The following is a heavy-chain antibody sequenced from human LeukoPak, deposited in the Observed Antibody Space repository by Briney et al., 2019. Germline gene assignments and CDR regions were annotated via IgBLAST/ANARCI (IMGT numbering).Heavy chain of an antibody. D-gene: IGHD5-12*01. Sequence: SETLSLTCTVSGGSISSSSYYWGWIRQPPGKGLEWIGSIYYSGSTYYNPSLKSRVTISVDTSKNQFSLKLSSVTAADTAVYYCARGRGYSGYVIYWGQGTLVTVSS. CDR2: IYYSGST. J-gene: IGHJ4*02. V-gene: IGHV4-39*07. CDR1: GGSISSSSYY. CDR3: ARGRGYSGYVIY.